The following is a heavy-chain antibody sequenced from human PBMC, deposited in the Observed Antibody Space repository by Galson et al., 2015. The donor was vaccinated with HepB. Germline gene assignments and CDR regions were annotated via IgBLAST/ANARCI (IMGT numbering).Heavy chain of an antibody. CDR1: GYTFTSYD. CDR3: ARIEYSSSIIESPYFDY. CDR2: MNPNSGNT. V-gene: IGHV1-8*01. J-gene: IGHJ4*02. Sequence: SVTVSCKASGYTFTSYDINWVRQATGQGLEWMGWMNPNSGNTGYAQKFQGRVTMTRNTSISTAYMELSSLRSEDTAVYYCARIEYSSSIIESPYFDYWGQGTLVTVSS. D-gene: IGHD6-6*01.